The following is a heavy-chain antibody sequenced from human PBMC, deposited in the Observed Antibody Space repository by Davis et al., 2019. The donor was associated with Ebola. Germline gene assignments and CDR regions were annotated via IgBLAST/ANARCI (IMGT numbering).Heavy chain of an antibody. CDR3: ASLYDFWSGRYDY. J-gene: IGHJ4*02. CDR1: GFTFSSYS. CDR2: ISSSSYI. Sequence: GESLKISCAASGFTFSSYSMNWVRQAPGKGLEWVSSISSSSYIYYADSVKGRFTISRDNAKNSLYLQMNSLRAEDTAVYYCASLYDFWSGRYDYWGQGTLVTVSS. V-gene: IGHV3-21*01. D-gene: IGHD3-3*01.